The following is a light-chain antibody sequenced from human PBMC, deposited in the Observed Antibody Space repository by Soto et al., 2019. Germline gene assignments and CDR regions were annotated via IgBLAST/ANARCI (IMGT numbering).Light chain of an antibody. CDR2: DVS. Sequence: QSVLTQPASVSASPGQSITISCTGTSSDVGGYNYVSWYQQHPGKAPKLMIYDVSNRPSGVSNRFSGSKSGNTASLTISGLQAEDEADEYCSSYTTSSTRVFGTGTK. V-gene: IGLV2-14*01. CDR1: SSDVGGYNY. CDR3: SSYTTSSTRV. J-gene: IGLJ1*01.